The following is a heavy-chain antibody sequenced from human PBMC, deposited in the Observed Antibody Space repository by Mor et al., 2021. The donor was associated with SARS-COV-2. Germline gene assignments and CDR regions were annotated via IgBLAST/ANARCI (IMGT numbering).Heavy chain of an antibody. V-gene: IGHV3-73*01. J-gene: IGHJ4*02. D-gene: IGHD5-12*01. CDR3: TSHVEMATIRADY. Sequence: AYAASVKGRFTISRDDSKNTAYLQMNSLKTEDTAVYYCTSHVEMATIRADYWGQVTLVTVSS.